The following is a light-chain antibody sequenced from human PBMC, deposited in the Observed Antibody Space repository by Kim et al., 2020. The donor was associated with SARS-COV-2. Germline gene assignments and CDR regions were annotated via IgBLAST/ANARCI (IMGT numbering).Light chain of an antibody. V-gene: IGKV3-15*01. J-gene: IGKJ2*01. CDR3: QQYNNWPPMST. CDR1: QSVSSN. Sequence: EIVMTQSPATLSVSPGERATLSCRASQSVSSNLAWYQQKPGQAPRLLIYGASTRATGIPARFSGSGSGTEFTLTISSLQSEDFAVYYCQQYNNWPPMSTFGQGTKLEI. CDR2: GAS.